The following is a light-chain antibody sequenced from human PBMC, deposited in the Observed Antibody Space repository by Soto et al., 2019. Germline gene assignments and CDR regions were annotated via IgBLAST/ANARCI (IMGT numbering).Light chain of an antibody. Sequence: EIVMTQSPATLSVSPGERATLSCRASQSVSSDLAWYQQKPGQAPRLLIYGASTRATGIPARFSGSGSGTEVPLTISSLQSEDFAVYYCQHYNNWPPWTFGQGTRVEIK. V-gene: IGKV3-15*01. CDR3: QHYNNWPPWT. CDR1: QSVSSD. J-gene: IGKJ1*01. CDR2: GAS.